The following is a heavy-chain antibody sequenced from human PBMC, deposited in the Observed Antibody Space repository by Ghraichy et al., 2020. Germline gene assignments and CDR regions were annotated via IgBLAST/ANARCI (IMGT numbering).Heavy chain of an antibody. J-gene: IGHJ6*02. V-gene: IGHV4-59*08. CDR3: ARGKYYYYGMNV. Sequence: SETLSLTCTVSGGSISSYYWSWIRQPPGKGLEWIGFIYYSGSTNYNPSLKSRVTISVDTSKNPFSLKLSSVTAADTAVYFCARGKYYYYGMNVWGQGTTVTVSS. CDR2: IYYSGST. CDR1: GGSISSYY.